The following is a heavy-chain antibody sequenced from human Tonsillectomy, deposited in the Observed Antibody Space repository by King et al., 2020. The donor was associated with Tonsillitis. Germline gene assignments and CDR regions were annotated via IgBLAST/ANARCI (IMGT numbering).Heavy chain of an antibody. V-gene: IGHV4-39*01. Sequence: QLQESGPGLVKPSETLSLTCTVSGGSISSSSYYWGWIRQPPGKGLEWIGSIYYSGSTYYNPSLKSRVTISVDTSKNQFSLKLSSVTAADTAVYYCASRADTAMVSQWLQTTNDAFDIWGQGKMVTGSS. D-gene: IGHD5-18*01. J-gene: IGHJ3*02. CDR1: GGSISSSSYY. CDR2: IYYSGST. CDR3: ASRADTAMVSQWLQTTNDAFDI.